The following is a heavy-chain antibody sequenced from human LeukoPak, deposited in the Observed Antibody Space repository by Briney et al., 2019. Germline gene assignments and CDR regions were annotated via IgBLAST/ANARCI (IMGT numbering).Heavy chain of an antibody. D-gene: IGHD4-17*01. CDR3: ARGGGDYNPFDY. Sequence: PGGALRLSCAASGFTFSSYAMSWVRQAPGKGLEWVSAISGSGGSTYYADSVKGRFTISRHNSTNTLYLEINSLRPDDTAVYYCARGGGDYNPFDYWGQGTLVTVSS. V-gene: IGHV3-23*01. CDR1: GFTFSSYA. CDR2: ISGSGGST. J-gene: IGHJ4*02.